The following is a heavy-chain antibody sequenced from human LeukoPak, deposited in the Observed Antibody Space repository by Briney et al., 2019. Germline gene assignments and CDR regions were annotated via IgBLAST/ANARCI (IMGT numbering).Heavy chain of an antibody. J-gene: IGHJ4*02. Sequence: GGSLRLSCAASGFTFSSYAMSWVRQAPGKGLEWVSAISGSGGSTYYADSVKGRFTISRDNSKNPLYLQMNSLRAEDTAVYYCAKADSYSSSSAFDYWGQGTLVTVSS. CDR3: AKADSYSSSSAFDY. D-gene: IGHD6-6*01. CDR2: ISGSGGST. V-gene: IGHV3-23*01. CDR1: GFTFSSYA.